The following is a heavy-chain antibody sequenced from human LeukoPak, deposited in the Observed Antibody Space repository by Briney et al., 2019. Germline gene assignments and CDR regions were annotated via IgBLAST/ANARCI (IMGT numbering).Heavy chain of an antibody. CDR3: ARLPLGAFAEFLNFDY. V-gene: IGHV4-39*02. J-gene: IGHJ4*02. CDR2: INHSGST. D-gene: IGHD3-10*01. CDR1: GDSIRKSRYY. Sequence: SETLSLTCTVSGDSIRKSRYYWSWIRQPPGKGLEWIGDINHSGSTKYNPSLMSRVAISVDSSKNHFSLNLRSVTAADTAVYYCARLPLGAFAEFLNFDYWGQGIPVTVSS.